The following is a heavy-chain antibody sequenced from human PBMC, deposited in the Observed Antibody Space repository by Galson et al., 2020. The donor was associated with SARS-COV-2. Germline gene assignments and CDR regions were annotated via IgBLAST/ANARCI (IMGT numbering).Heavy chain of an antibody. CDR1: GFTFSNSW. Sequence: GGSLRLSCAASGFTFSNSWMTWVRQAPGKGLEWVANINKDGSENYYVDFVKGRFTISRDNAQNSLWLQMNSLTVEDTAVYYCARGGSTTSWYWRVWGRGTLVTVSS. CDR3: ARGGSTTSWYWRV. V-gene: IGHV3-7*01. D-gene: IGHD6-13*01. J-gene: IGHJ4*02. CDR2: INKDGSEN.